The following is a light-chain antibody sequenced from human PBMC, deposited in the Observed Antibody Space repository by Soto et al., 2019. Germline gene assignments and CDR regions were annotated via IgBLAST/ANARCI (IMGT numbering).Light chain of an antibody. CDR3: QQRSNWAGT. V-gene: IGKV3-11*01. CDR2: DAS. Sequence: EIVLTQSRGTLSLSPGERATLSFMASQSVNSKLAWYQQKPGQAPRLLMYDASNRATGIPARFSGSGSGTDFTLTISSLEPEDFAVYYCQQRSNWAGTFGQGTKVDIK. J-gene: IGKJ1*01. CDR1: QSVNSK.